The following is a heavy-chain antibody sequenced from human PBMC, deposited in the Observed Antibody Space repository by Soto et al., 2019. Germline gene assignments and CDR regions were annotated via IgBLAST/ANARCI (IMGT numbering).Heavy chain of an antibody. D-gene: IGHD3-3*01. V-gene: IGHV3-64D*06. CDR2: ISTNGRTT. J-gene: IGHJ4*02. Sequence: GGSLRLSCSASGFSFRDSAMHWVRQAPGKGVEYVSAISTNGRTTYYADSVKGRFTISRDNSKNTVDLQMSSLRAEDTAVYYCVRDIFGVVIFDSWGQGTPVTVSS. CDR1: GFSFRDSA. CDR3: VRDIFGVVIFDS.